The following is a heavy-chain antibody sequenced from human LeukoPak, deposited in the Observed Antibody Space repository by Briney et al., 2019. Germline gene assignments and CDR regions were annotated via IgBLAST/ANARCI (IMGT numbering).Heavy chain of an antibody. Sequence: ASVKVSCKASGYTFTGYYMHWVRQAPGQGLEWMGWINPNTDGTNYAQNFQGRVTMTGDTSITTAYMELSRLRSDDTAVYYCARTNSAAADHFDYWGQGTLVTVSS. CDR1: GYTFTGYY. J-gene: IGHJ4*02. CDR3: ARTNSAAADHFDY. CDR2: INPNTDGT. V-gene: IGHV1-2*02. D-gene: IGHD6-13*01.